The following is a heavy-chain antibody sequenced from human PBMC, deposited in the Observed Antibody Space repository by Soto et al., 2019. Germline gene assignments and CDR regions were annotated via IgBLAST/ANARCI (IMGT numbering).Heavy chain of an antibody. CDR2: ISWDGGST. CDR1: EFTFSSYA. V-gene: IGHV3-43*02. J-gene: IGHJ6*02. Sequence: PGGSLRLSCVASEFTFSSYAMHWVRQAPGKGLQWVSAISWDGGSTYYADSVKGRFTISRDNSKNSLYLQMNSLRTEDTALYYCAKGQQLGPAYYYYGMDVWGQGTTVTVSS. D-gene: IGHD6-13*01. CDR3: AKGQQLGPAYYYYGMDV.